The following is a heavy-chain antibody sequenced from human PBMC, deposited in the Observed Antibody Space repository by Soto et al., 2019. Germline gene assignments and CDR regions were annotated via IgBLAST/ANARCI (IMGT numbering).Heavy chain of an antibody. D-gene: IGHD3-3*01. J-gene: IGHJ6*03. Sequence: ASVKVSCKASGYTFTSYDINWVRQATGQGLEWMGWMNPNSGNTGYAQKFQGRVTMTRNTSISTAYMEQSSLRSEDTAVFYCARGTMIYGVVIIRDDYYMDVWGKGTSVTVSS. CDR2: MNPNSGNT. CDR3: ARGTMIYGVVIIRDDYYMDV. CDR1: GYTFTSYD. V-gene: IGHV1-8*01.